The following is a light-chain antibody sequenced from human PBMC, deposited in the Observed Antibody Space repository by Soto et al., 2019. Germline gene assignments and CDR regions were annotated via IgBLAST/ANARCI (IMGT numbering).Light chain of an antibody. V-gene: IGLV1-51*01. CDR2: DNN. J-gene: IGLJ2*01. Sequence: QAVLTQPPSVSASLGQKVTISCSGSSSNIENNYVSWYQRLPGTAPKLIIYDNNKRPSGIPDRFSGSKSGTSATLDITGLQTGDEADYSCGSWDLRLSTVVFGGGTKVTVL. CDR1: SSNIENNY. CDR3: GSWDLRLSTVV.